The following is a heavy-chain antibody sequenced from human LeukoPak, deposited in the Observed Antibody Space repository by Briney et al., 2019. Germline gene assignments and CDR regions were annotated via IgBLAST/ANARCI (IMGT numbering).Heavy chain of an antibody. V-gene: IGHV3-21*01. D-gene: IGHD5-18*01. J-gene: IGHJ6*04. CDR1: GFAFSSYS. CDR3: ARGDTAMSTVDV. Sequence: PGGSLRLSCAASGFAFSSYSMNWVRQAPGKGLEWVSSISSSSSYIYYADSVKGRFTISRGKAKNSLYLQMNSLRAEDTAVYYCARGDTAMSTVDVWGKGTTVTVSS. CDR2: ISSSSSYI.